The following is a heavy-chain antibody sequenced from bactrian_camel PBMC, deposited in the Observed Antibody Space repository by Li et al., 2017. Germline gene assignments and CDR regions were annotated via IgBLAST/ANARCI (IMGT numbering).Heavy chain of an antibody. CDR1: GFTYSRYC. CDR3: VVDYRGRGLGAQWLARAYEDNY. D-gene: IGHD2*01. J-gene: IGHJ4*01. Sequence: HVQLVESGGGSVQAGGSLRLSCTASGFTYSRYCMGWFRQVPGKEREEVAAIDSDGDTNYAHSVKGRFTISRDNARNTLYLEMNSLKPEDTAMYYCVVDYRGRGLGAQWLARAYEDNYWGHGTQVTVS. V-gene: IGHV3S55*01. CDR2: IDSDGDT.